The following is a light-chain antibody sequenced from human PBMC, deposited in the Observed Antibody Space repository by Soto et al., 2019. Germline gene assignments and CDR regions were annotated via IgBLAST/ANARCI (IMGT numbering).Light chain of an antibody. J-gene: IGKJ4*01. Sequence: EVVMTQSPATLSVSQGERATLSCRASQSVSSNYLAWYQQKPGQAPRLLIYGASTRATDIPARFSGSGSGTEFTLTISSLQSEDFAVYYCQQYNNWPLTFGGGTKVEIK. CDR2: GAS. V-gene: IGKV3-15*01. CDR3: QQYNNWPLT. CDR1: QSVSSN.